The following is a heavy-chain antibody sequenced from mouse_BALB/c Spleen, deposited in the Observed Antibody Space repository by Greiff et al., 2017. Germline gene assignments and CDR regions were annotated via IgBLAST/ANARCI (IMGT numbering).Heavy chain of an antibody. J-gene: IGHJ3*01. CDR1: GFTFSSFG. V-gene: IGHV5-17*02. CDR2: ISSGSSTI. CDR3: AREAWFAY. Sequence: EVQLVESGGGLVQPGGSRELSCAASGFTFSSFGMHWVRQAPEKGLEWVAYISSGSSTIYYADTVKGRFTISRDNPKNTLFLQMTSLRSEDTAMYYCAREAWFAYWGQGTLVTVSA.